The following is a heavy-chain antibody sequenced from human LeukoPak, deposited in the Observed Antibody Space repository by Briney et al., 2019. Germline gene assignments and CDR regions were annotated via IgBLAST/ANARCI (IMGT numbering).Heavy chain of an antibody. CDR1: GFNFGGYY. CDR3: AIARGLGIGAHFDY. D-gene: IGHD4-17*01. J-gene: IGHJ4*02. Sequence: GGSLRLSCIASGFNFGGYYMGWIRQAPGKGLEWVSYISDDSYRTPYGDSVKGRFTISRDNAKNSLYLQMDNLRVEDTAVYYCAIARGLGIGAHFDYWGQGTLVTVSS. CDR2: ISDDSYRT. V-gene: IGHV3-11*01.